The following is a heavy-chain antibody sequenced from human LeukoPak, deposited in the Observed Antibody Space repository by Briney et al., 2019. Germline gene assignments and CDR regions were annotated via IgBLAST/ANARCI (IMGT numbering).Heavy chain of an antibody. V-gene: IGHV4-59*01. D-gene: IGHD3-22*01. Sequence: SETLSLTCTVSGGSISSYYWSWIRLPPGKGLEWIGYIYYSGSTNYNPSLKSRVTMSVDTSKNQFSLKLSSVTAADTAVYYCARDKDYFDSGGAFDIWGQGTMVTVSS. J-gene: IGHJ3*02. CDR1: GGSISSYY. CDR2: IYYSGST. CDR3: ARDKDYFDSGGAFDI.